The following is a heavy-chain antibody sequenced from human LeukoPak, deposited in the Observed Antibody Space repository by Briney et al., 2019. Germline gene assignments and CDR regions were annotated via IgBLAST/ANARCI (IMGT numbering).Heavy chain of an antibody. V-gene: IGHV1-3*01. D-gene: IGHD2-2*01. CDR2: INADDGNT. Sequence: GASVKVSCKTSGYIFTTYAIHWVRQAPGRGLGWMGLINADDGNTRYSQRFQGRVTITRDTSANTAYMELSSLRFEDTAVYYCARGIVVKPSANWFDPWGQGTPVTVSS. CDR1: GYIFTTYA. J-gene: IGHJ5*02. CDR3: ARGIVVKPSANWFDP.